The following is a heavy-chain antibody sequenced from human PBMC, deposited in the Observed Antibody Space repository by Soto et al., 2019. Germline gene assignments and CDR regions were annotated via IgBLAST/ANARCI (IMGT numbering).Heavy chain of an antibody. J-gene: IGHJ5*02. V-gene: IGHV4-59*01. CDR3: ARTPASGYCSSTSCYSFFGWFDP. D-gene: IGHD2-2*01. Sequence: SGTLSLTCTVSGGSISSYYWSWMRQPPGKGLEWIGYIYYSGSTNYNPSLKSRVTISVDTSKNQCSLKLSSVTAADTAVYYCARTPASGYCSSTSCYSFFGWFDPWGQGTLVTVSS. CDR1: GGSISSYY. CDR2: IYYSGST.